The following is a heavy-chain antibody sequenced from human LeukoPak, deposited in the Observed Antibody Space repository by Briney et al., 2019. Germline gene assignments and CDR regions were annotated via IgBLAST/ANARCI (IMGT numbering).Heavy chain of an antibody. CDR3: ARDLGYWGSHDFDY. CDR1: GFTVSSHY. D-gene: IGHD7-27*01. CDR2: IYRGGST. Sequence: GGSLRLSCVASGFTVSSHYMTWVRQAPGKGLEWVSIIYRGGSTYYADSVKDRFTISRDNSKNTLYLQMDSLRAEDTAVYYCARDLGYWGSHDFDYWGQGNLVTVSS. V-gene: IGHV3-66*01. J-gene: IGHJ4*02.